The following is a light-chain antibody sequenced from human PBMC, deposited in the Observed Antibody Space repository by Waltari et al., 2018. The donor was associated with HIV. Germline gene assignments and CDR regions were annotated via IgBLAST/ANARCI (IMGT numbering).Light chain of an antibody. CDR3: QQYGIPPVT. Sequence: ENVLTQSQGTLSLSPGERVTLPCRATHSVSDNYLAWYQYKPGQAPRLLIYGASSRATGVPDRFSGSGSGTDFTLTINRLKPEDFAVYYCQQYGIPPVTFGGGTKVEVK. J-gene: IGKJ4*01. V-gene: IGKV3-20*01. CDR2: GAS. CDR1: HSVSDNY.